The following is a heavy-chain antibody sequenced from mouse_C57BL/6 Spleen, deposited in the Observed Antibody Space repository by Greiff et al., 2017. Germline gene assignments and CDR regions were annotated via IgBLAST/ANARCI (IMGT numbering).Heavy chain of an antibody. Sequence: EVQLQQSGPELVKPGASVKISCKASGYTFTDYYMNWVKQSHGKSLEWIGDINPNNGGTSYNQKFKGKATLTVDKSSSTAYMELRSLTSEDSAVYYCARDDYYGSSYGAMDYWGQGTSVTVSS. CDR3: ARDDYYGSSYGAMDY. CDR1: GYTFTDYY. J-gene: IGHJ4*01. CDR2: INPNNGGT. V-gene: IGHV1-26*01. D-gene: IGHD1-1*01.